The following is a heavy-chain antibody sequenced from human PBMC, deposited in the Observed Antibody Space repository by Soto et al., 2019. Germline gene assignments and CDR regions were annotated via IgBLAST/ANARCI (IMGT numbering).Heavy chain of an antibody. Sequence: GGSLRLSCSASGFTFSSCGMSWVRQAPGKGLEWVSAISGSGGSTYYADSVKGRFTISRDNSKNTLYLQMNSLRAEDTAVYYCAKDIAYSSSSSFDYWGQGTLVTVSS. CDR2: ISGSGGST. J-gene: IGHJ4*02. V-gene: IGHV3-23*01. CDR3: AKDIAYSSSSSFDY. CDR1: GFTFSSCG. D-gene: IGHD6-6*01.